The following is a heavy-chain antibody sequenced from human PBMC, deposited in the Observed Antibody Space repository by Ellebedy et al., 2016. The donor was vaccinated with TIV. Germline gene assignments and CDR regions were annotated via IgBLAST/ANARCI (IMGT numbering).Heavy chain of an antibody. D-gene: IGHD3-10*01. J-gene: IGHJ5*02. CDR2: ITWRGST. CDR3: AREEGFGGAWFDP. V-gene: IGHV4-59*01. CDR1: GGSISSYY. Sequence: MPSETLSLTCTVSGGSISSYYWSWIRQPAGKGLEWIGYITWRGSTNYNPSLKSRITISMDTSKNQIALMVRSVTAADTAIYYCAREEGFGGAWFDPWGQGTLVIVSS.